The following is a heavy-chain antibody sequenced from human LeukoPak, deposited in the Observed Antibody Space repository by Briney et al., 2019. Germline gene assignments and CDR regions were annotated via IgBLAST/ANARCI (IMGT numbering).Heavy chain of an antibody. CDR1: GGSFSGYY. J-gene: IGHJ4*02. V-gene: IGHV4-34*01. D-gene: IGHD1-26*01. CDR2: INHSGST. Sequence: SETLSLTCAVYGGSFSGYYWSWIRQPPGKELEWIGEINHSGSTNYNPSLKSRVTISVDTSKNQFSLKLSSVTAADTAVYYCARGPREQPHNFDYWGQGTLVTVSS. CDR3: ARGPREQPHNFDY.